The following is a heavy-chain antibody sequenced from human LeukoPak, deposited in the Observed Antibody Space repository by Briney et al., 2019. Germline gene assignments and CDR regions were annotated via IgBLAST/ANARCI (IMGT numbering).Heavy chain of an antibody. D-gene: IGHD3-10*01. CDR3: ARDPGDYGSGSYDDAFDI. Sequence: GGSLRLSCAASGFTFSSYSMNWVRQAPGKGLEWVSSISSSSSYIYYADSVKGRFTISRDNAKNSLYLQMNSLRAEDTAVYYCARDPGDYGSGSYDDAFDIWGQGTMVTVSS. CDR1: GFTFSSYS. V-gene: IGHV3-21*01. J-gene: IGHJ3*02. CDR2: ISSSSSYI.